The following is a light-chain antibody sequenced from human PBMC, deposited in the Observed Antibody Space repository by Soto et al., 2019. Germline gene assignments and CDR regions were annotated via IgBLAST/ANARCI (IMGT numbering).Light chain of an antibody. CDR3: HSSA. CDR1: KSISSW. V-gene: IGKV1-5*03. Sequence: DIQMTQSPSTLSASVGDRVTITCRASKSISSWLAWYQQKPGKAPKLLIYKASSLESGVPSRFSGSGSGTEFTLTINRLQPDDFATYFCHSSAFGQGTRLEIK. J-gene: IGKJ5*01. CDR2: KAS.